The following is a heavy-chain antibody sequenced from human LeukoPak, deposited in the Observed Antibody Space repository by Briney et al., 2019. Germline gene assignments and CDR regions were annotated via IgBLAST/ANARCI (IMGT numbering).Heavy chain of an antibody. CDR1: GFTFSNSA. V-gene: IGHV3-23*01. CDR3: AREATIRFYGMDV. D-gene: IGHD5-12*01. Sequence: PGGSLRLSCAASGFTFSNSAMSWVRQAPGKGLEWVSTLSGSGITTYYADSVKGRFTISRDNSKNTLYLQMNSLRAEDTAVYYCAREATIRFYGMDVWGQGTTVTVSS. CDR2: LSGSGITT. J-gene: IGHJ6*02.